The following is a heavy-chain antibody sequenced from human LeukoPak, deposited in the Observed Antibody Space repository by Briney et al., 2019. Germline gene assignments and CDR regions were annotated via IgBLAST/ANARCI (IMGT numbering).Heavy chain of an antibody. J-gene: IGHJ6*02. CDR2: IYYSGST. D-gene: IGHD3-22*01. Sequence: SETLSLTCTVSGGSISSGGYYWSWIRQPPGKGLEWIGYIYYSGSTYYNPSLKSRVTISVDTSKNQFSLKLSSVTAADTAVYYCARADYYDSSGYYYSDYYYGMDVWGQGTTVTVSS. CDR3: ARADYYDSSGYYYSDYYYGMDV. V-gene: IGHV4-31*03. CDR1: GGSISSGGYY.